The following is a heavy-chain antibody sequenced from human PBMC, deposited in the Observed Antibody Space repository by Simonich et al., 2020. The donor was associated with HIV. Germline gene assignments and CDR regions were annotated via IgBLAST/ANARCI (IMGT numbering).Heavy chain of an antibody. V-gene: IGHV1-69-2*01. Sequence: EVQLVQSGAEVKKPGATVKISCRVFGYTLTDYYIDWVQQVPGKGLEWIGLDDPEQDETIYAEKFQGRLTITADTSPDIAYMELSSLRSEDTAVYYCATVGLRDGYNYYWGQGTLITVSS. CDR1: GYTLTDYY. D-gene: IGHD1-1*01. CDR2: DDPEQDET. CDR3: ATVGLRDGYNYY. J-gene: IGHJ4*02.